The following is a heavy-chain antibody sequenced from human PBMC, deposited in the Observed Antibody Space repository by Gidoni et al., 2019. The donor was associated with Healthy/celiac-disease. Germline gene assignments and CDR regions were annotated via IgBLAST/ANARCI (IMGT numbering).Heavy chain of an antibody. CDR1: GFTFVGSA. D-gene: IGHD1-1*01. Sequence: EVQLVESGGGLVQPGGSLKLSCAASGFTFVGSAMHWVRQASGKGLEWVGRIRSKANSYATAYAASVKGRFTISRDDSKNTAYLQMNSLKTEDTAVYYCTIPNWNKAYYYYGMDVWGQGTTVTVSS. V-gene: IGHV3-73*01. J-gene: IGHJ6*02. CDR3: TIPNWNKAYYYYGMDV. CDR2: IRSKANSYAT.